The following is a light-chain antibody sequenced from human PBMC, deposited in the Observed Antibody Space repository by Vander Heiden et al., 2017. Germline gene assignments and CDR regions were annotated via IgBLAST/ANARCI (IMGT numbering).Light chain of an antibody. CDR3: CSYAGSYTSM. Sequence: SALTQSRSVSGSSGQSVTISCSGTSSDVGAYNNVSWYQHHQGKAPKLVIFDVSKRPSGVPDRFSGSKSGNTASLTISGLQAEDEADYYCCSYAGSYTSMFGGGTKLTVL. V-gene: IGLV2-11*01. CDR1: SSDVGAYNN. CDR2: DVS. J-gene: IGLJ3*02.